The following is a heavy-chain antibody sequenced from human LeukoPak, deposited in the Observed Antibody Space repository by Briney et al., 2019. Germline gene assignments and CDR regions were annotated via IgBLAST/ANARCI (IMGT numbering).Heavy chain of an antibody. V-gene: IGHV3-23*01. CDR3: AKLKACTNGVCYTGWFDP. CDR1: GFTFSSYA. J-gene: IGHJ5*02. CDR2: ISGSGGST. D-gene: IGHD2-8*01. Sequence: GGSLRLSCAASGFTFSSYAMSWVRQAPGKGLERVSAISGSGGSTYYADSVKGRFTISRDNSKNTLYLQMNSLRAGDTAVYYCAKLKACTNGVCYTGWFDPWGQGTLVTVSS.